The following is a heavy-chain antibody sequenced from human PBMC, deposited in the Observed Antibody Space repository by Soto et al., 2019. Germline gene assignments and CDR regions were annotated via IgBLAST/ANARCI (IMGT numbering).Heavy chain of an antibody. D-gene: IGHD3-22*01. V-gene: IGHV1-69*12. CDR2: IIPIFGTA. Sequence: QVQLVQSGAEVKKPGSSVKVCCKASGSTFSSYAISWVRQAPGQGLEWMGGIIPIFGTANYAQKFQGRVTITAGESTSTAYMQLSSLRSEDTAVYYCASGSSTDSDFGMDVWGQGTTVTVSS. J-gene: IGHJ6*02. CDR1: GSTFSSYA. CDR3: ASGSSTDSDFGMDV.